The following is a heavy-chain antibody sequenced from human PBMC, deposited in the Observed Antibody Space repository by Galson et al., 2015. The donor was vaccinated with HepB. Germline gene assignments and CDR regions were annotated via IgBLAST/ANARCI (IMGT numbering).Heavy chain of an antibody. CDR3: ARDPYCSSPTCYTAFDY. CDR1: GFTFSSYA. V-gene: IGHV3-30*04. Sequence: SLRLSCAASGFTFSSYAMHWVRQAPGKGLEWVAIISYDGNNKYYTDSVKGRFTFSRDNSQNTLYLQMNSLGVEDTAVYYCARDPYCSSPTCYTAFDYWGQGTLVTVSS. J-gene: IGHJ4*02. CDR2: ISYDGNNK. D-gene: IGHD2-2*02.